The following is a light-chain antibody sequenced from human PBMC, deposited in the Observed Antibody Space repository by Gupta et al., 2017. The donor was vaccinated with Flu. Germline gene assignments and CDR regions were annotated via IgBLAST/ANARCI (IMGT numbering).Light chain of an antibody. J-gene: IGLJ2*01. Sequence: QSVLTQPPSVSGAPGQRVPISCTGSSSNIGAGYDVHWYQQLPGTAPKLLIYGNSNRPSGVPDRFSGFKSGTSASLAITGLQAEEEADYYCQSYDSSLSGYVVFGGGTKLTVL. CDR1: SSNIGAGYD. V-gene: IGLV1-40*01. CDR2: GNS. CDR3: QSYDSSLSGYVV.